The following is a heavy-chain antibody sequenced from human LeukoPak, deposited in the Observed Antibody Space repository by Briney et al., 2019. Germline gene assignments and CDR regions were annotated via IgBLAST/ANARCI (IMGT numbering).Heavy chain of an antibody. J-gene: IGHJ6*02. Sequence: GGSLRLSCAASGFTFSSYGMHWVRQAPGKGLEWVGRIKSKTDGGTTDYAAPVKGRFTISRDNSKNTLYLQMNSLRVEDTAVYYCAKDFYGDYPYYYGMDVWGQGTTVTVSS. CDR1: GFTFSSYG. CDR2: IKSKTDGGTT. D-gene: IGHD4-17*01. CDR3: AKDFYGDYPYYYGMDV. V-gene: IGHV3-15*01.